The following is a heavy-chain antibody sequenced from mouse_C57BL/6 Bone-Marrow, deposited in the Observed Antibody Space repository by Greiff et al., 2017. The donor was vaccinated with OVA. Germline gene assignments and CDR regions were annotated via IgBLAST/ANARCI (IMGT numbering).Heavy chain of an antibody. V-gene: IGHV1-81*01. J-gene: IGHJ4*01. CDR1: GYTFTSYG. CDR3: ARWGPGYALDY. Sequence: VQLQQSGAELARPGASVKLSCKASGYTFTSYGISWVKQETGQGLEWIGEIYSRSGNTYYNEKLKGKATLTADNSSSTAYMELRSLTSEDSAVYYCARWGPGYALDYWGQGNSVTVSA. CDR2: IYSRSGNT.